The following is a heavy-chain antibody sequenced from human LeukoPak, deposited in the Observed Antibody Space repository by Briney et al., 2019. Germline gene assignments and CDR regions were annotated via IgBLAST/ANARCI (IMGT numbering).Heavy chain of an antibody. CDR1: GDSISSSNW. V-gene: IGHV4-4*02. Sequence: KPSGTLSLTCAVSGDSISSSNWWTWVRQPPGKGLEWIGEIYYNGVTNYNPSLKSRVTISVDTSKNQFSLKLSSVTAADTAVYYCARVYCSSTTCYGFDYWGQGTLVTVSS. CDR3: ARVYCSSTTCYGFDY. CDR2: IYYNGVT. J-gene: IGHJ4*02. D-gene: IGHD2-2*01.